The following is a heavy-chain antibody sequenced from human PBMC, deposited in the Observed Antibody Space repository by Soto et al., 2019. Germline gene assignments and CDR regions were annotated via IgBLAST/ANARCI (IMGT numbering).Heavy chain of an antibody. CDR1: GGSISSSNW. J-gene: IGHJ4*02. V-gene: IGHV4-4*02. Sequence: QVQLQESGPGLVKPSGTLSLTCAVSGGSISSSNWWSWVRQPPGKGLEWIGEIYHSGSTNYNPSLKSRGTISVDKSKHQFSLNLTSVTAADTAVYYCARESGSYHPGDYWGQGTLVTVSS. CDR2: IYHSGST. D-gene: IGHD1-26*01. CDR3: ARESGSYHPGDY.